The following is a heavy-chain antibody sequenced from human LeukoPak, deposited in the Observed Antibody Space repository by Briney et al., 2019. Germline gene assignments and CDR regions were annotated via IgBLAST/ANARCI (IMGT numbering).Heavy chain of an antibody. J-gene: IGHJ4*02. CDR1: GYGFTSYW. V-gene: IGHV5-51*01. CDR3: ARPMGHYDFWSCYYVLSFDY. Sequence: GASLKISFKGSGYGFTSYWIGWVRQMPGKGLEWMGIIYPGDSDTRYSPSFQGQVTISADNSISTAYLQWSSLKASDTAMYYCARPMGHYDFWSCYYVLSFDYWGQGTLVTVSS. CDR2: IYPGDSDT. D-gene: IGHD3-3*01.